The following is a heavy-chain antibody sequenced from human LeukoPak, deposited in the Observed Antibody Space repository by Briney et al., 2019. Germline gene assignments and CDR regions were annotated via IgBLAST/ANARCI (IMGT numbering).Heavy chain of an antibody. CDR1: GYTFTSYH. CDR3: TRSGEWHGRFDP. Sequence: ASVKVSCKASGYTFTSYHMHWVRQAPGQGLEWMGIINPTGGSTTYAQKFQGRVTMTRDTSTSTAYMELSSLRSDDTAFYYCTRSGEWHGRFDPWGQGTLVTVSS. V-gene: IGHV1-46*01. CDR2: INPTGGST. D-gene: IGHD3-16*01. J-gene: IGHJ5*02.